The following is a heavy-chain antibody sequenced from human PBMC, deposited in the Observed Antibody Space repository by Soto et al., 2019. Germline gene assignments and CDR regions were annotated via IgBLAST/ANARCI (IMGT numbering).Heavy chain of an antibody. CDR3: ATTRAGYYDSSGWIDY. Sequence: SETLSLTCAVSGGSISSSNWWSWVRQPPGKGLEWIGEIYHSGSTNYNPSLKSRVTISVDKSKNQFSLKLSSVTAADTAVYYCATTRAGYYDSSGWIDYWGQGTLVTVS. V-gene: IGHV4-4*02. D-gene: IGHD3-22*01. CDR1: GGSISSSNW. CDR2: IYHSGST. J-gene: IGHJ4*02.